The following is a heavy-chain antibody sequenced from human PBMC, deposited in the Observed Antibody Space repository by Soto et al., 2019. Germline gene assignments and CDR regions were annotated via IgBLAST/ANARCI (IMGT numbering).Heavy chain of an antibody. CDR3: AKDPANHFDY. V-gene: IGHV3-66*01. Sequence: EVQLVESGGGLVQPGGSLRLSCAASGFTVSSNYMSWVRQAPGKGLEWVSVIYSGGNTYYADSVKGRFTISRDNSKNTGYLQMNSLRVEDTAVYYCAKDPANHFDYWGQGTLVTVSP. CDR1: GFTVSSNY. CDR2: IYSGGNT. J-gene: IGHJ4*02.